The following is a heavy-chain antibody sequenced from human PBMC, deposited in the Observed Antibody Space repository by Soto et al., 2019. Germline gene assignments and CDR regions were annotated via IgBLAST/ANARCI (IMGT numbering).Heavy chain of an antibody. CDR3: ARSRGWDCSSTSCYFDYYFDY. CDR2: IGTAGDT. CDR1: GFTFSSYD. J-gene: IGHJ4*02. D-gene: IGHD2-2*01. V-gene: IGHV3-13*01. Sequence: GGSLRLSCAASGFTFSSYDMHWVRQATGKGLEWVSAIGTAGDTYYPGSVKGRFTISRENAKNSLYLQMNSLRAGDTAVYYCARSRGWDCSSTSCYFDYYFDYWGQGTLVTVSS.